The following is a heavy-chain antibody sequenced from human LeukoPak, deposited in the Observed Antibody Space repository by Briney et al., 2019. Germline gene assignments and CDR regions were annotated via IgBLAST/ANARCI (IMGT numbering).Heavy chain of an antibody. CDR3: ARDRGYYDSSGYPYDAFDI. Sequence: SETLSLTCTVPGGSISSGGYYWSWIRQHPGKGLEWIGYIYYSGSTYYNPSLKSRVTISVDTSKNQFSLKLSSVTAADTAVYYCARDRGYYDSSGYPYDAFDIWGQGTMVTVSS. CDR1: GGSISSGGYY. J-gene: IGHJ3*02. V-gene: IGHV4-31*03. D-gene: IGHD3-22*01. CDR2: IYYSGST.